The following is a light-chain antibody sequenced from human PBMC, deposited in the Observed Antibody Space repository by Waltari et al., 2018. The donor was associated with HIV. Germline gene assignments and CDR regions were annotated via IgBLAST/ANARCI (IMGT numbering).Light chain of an antibody. CDR2: ENN. Sequence: QSVLPQPPSVSAAPGQKVTISCTGSSSNSRNMYVSWYQQLPGTAPKLLIYENNKRSSGIPDRFSGSKSGTSATLGITGLQTGDEADYYCGTWDSSLSAVFGTGTKVTVL. J-gene: IGLJ1*01. V-gene: IGLV1-51*02. CDR1: SSNSRNMY. CDR3: GTWDSSLSAV.